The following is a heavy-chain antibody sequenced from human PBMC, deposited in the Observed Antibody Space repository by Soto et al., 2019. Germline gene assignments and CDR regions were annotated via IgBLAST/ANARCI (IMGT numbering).Heavy chain of an antibody. D-gene: IGHD6-19*01. Sequence: QITLKESGPTLVKPTPTLTLTCTFSGFSLSSTRMAVGWIRQPPGKALEWLALIYWDDDKRYSPFLKSRLTITKDTSKHQVVLTMSNMDPVDTARYYCAHIVVAGLGYYFDYWGQGTLVTVAS. CDR1: GFSLSSTRMA. CDR2: IYWDDDK. V-gene: IGHV2-5*02. CDR3: AHIVVAGLGYYFDY. J-gene: IGHJ4*02.